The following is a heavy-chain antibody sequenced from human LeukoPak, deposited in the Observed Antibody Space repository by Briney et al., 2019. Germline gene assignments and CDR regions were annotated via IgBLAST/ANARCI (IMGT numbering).Heavy chain of an antibody. J-gene: IGHJ4*02. CDR1: GFTFSSYG. CDR3: AKARYSSLYYFDY. D-gene: IGHD6-13*01. Sequence: GGSLRLSCAASGFTFSSYGMSWVRQAPGKGLEWVSSIRSSDDTTYFADSVKGRFTISRDNSKNTLYLQMNSLRAEDTAVYFCAKARYSSLYYFDYWGQGTLVPVSS. CDR2: IRSSDDTT. V-gene: IGHV3-23*01.